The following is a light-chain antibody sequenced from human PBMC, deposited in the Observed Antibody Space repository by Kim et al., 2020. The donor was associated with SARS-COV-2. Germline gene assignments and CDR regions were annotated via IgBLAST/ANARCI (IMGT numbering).Light chain of an antibody. V-gene: IGLV2-23*02. Sequence: QSALTQPASASGSPGQSVTISCTGTSSDVGSYNLVSWYQQHPGKAPKVMIYEVSKRPSGVANRFSGSKSGNTASLTISGLQAEDEADYYCCSYAGSSTTVLFGGGTQLTVL. J-gene: IGLJ2*01. CDR1: SSDVGSYNL. CDR2: EVS. CDR3: CSYAGSSTTVL.